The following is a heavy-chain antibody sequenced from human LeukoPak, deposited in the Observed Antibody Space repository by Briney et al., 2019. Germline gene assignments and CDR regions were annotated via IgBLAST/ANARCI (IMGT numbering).Heavy chain of an antibody. D-gene: IGHD3-22*01. CDR1: GGTFSSYA. CDR2: IIPIFGTA. CDR3: ARETYYYDSSGYYYPFDY. J-gene: IGHJ4*02. V-gene: IGHV1-69*13. Sequence: SVKVSCKASGGTFSSYAISWVRQAPGQGLEWMGGIIPIFGTANYAQKFQGRVTITADESASTAYMELSSLRSEDTAVYYCARETYYYDSSGYYYPFDYWGQGTLVTVSS.